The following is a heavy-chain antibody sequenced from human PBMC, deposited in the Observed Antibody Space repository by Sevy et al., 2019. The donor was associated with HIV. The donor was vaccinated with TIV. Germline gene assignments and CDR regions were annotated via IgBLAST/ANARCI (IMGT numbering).Heavy chain of an antibody. V-gene: IGHV1-69*13. CDR3: ARGGYSYGYYGPFDY. CDR2: IIPIFGTA. CDR1: GGTFSSYA. D-gene: IGHD5-18*01. J-gene: IGHJ4*02. Sequence: ASVKVSCKASGGTFSSYAISWVRQAPGQGLEWMGGIIPIFGTANYAQKFQGRVTITADESTSTAYMELSSLRSEDTVVYYCARGGYSYGYYGPFDYWGQGTLVTVSS.